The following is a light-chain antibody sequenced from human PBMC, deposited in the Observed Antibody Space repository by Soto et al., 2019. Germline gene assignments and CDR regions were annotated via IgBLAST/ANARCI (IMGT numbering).Light chain of an antibody. CDR3: SSYGGSNTVV. V-gene: IGLV2-8*01. J-gene: IGLJ2*01. Sequence: QSALTQPPSASGSPGQSVTISCTGSSSDVGGYNYVSWYQQHPGNAPKLMIYEVSKRPSGVPDRLSGSKSGNTASLTVSGLQAEDEADYYCSSYGGSNTVVFGGGTKLTAL. CDR1: SSDVGGYNY. CDR2: EVS.